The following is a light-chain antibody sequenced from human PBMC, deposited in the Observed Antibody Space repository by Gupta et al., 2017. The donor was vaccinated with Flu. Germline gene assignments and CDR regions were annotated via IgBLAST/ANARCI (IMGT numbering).Light chain of an antibody. J-gene: IGKJ4*01. CDR2: AAS. CDR1: QSISSY. Sequence: DIQMTQSPSSLSASVGDRVTNTCRASQSISSYLNWYQQKPGKAPKLLIYAASSLQSGVPSRLSGSGSGTDFTLTISSLQPEDFATYYCQQSYSTPRTFGGGTKVEIK. CDR3: QQSYSTPRT. V-gene: IGKV1-39*01.